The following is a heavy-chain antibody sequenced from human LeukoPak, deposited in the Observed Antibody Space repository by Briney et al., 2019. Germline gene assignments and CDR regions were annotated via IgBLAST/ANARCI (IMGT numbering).Heavy chain of an antibody. J-gene: IGHJ4*02. CDR2: INSDGSST. CDR3: ARVGATTGEVFNY. V-gene: IGHV3-74*01. Sequence: PGGSLRPSCAASGFTFSSYWMHWVRQAPGKGLVWVSRINSDGSSTSYADSVKGRFTISRDNAKNTLYLQMSSLRAEDTAVYYCARVGATTGEVFNYWGQGSLGTVSS. CDR1: GFTFSSYW. D-gene: IGHD1-26*01.